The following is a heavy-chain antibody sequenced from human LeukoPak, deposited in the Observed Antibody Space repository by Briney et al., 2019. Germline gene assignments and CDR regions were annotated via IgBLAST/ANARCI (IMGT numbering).Heavy chain of an antibody. V-gene: IGHV4-59*01. CDR2: IYYSGST. CDR1: GGSISSYY. J-gene: IGHJ4*02. D-gene: IGHD5-24*01. CDR3: ARDRRDGYNYRYYFDY. Sequence: PSETLSLTCTVSGGSISSYYWSWIRQPPGKGLEWIGYIYYSGSTNYNPSLKSRVTISVDTSKNRFSLKLSSVTAADTAVYYCARDRRDGYNYRYYFDYWGQGTLVTVSS.